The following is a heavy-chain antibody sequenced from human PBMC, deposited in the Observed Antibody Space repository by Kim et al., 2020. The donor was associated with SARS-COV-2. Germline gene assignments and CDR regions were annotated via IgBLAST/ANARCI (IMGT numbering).Heavy chain of an antibody. CDR3: ARHRASMVREILNWFDP. CDR2: IYYSGST. Sequence: SETLSLTCTVSGGSISSSSYYWGWIRQPPGKGLEWIGSIYYSGSTYYNPSLKSRVTISVDTSKNQFSLKLSSVTAADTAVYYCARHRASMVREILNWFDPWGQGTLVTVSS. J-gene: IGHJ5*02. V-gene: IGHV4-39*01. D-gene: IGHD3-10*01. CDR1: GGSISSSSYY.